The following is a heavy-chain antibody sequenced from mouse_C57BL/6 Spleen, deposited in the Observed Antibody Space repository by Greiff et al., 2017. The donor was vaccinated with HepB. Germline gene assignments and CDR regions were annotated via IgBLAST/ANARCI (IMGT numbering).Heavy chain of an antibody. CDR2: ISNGGGST. J-gene: IGHJ4*01. CDR3: ARRLLQNYAMDY. Sequence: EVKVEESGGGLVQPGGSLKLSCAASGFTFSDYYMYWVRQTPEKRLEWVAYISNGGGSTYYPDTVKGRFTISRDNAKNTLYLQMSRLKSEDTDMYYCARRLLQNYAMDYWGQGTSVTVSS. D-gene: IGHD2-3*01. V-gene: IGHV5-12*01. CDR1: GFTFSDYY.